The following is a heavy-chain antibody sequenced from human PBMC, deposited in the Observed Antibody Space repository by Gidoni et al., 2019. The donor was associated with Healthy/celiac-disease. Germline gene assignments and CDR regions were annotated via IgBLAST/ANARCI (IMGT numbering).Heavy chain of an antibody. CDR3: ARGGVLRFLEWLLWGWFDP. V-gene: IGHV4-30-4*01. Sequence: QVQLQESGPGLGKPSQTLSLTCTVSGGSISSRDYSWSWIRQPPGKGLEWIGYIYYSGSTYYNPSLKSRVTISVDTSKNQFSLKLSSVTAADTAVYYCARGGVLRFLEWLLWGWFDPWGQGTLVTVSS. D-gene: IGHD3-3*01. J-gene: IGHJ5*02. CDR1: GGSISSRDYS. CDR2: IYYSGST.